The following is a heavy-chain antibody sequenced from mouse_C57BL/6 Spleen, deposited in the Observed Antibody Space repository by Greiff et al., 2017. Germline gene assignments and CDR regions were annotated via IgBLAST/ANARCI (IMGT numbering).Heavy chain of an antibody. Sequence: QVQLQQSGPELVKPGASVKLSCKASGYTFTSYDINWVKPRPGTGLEWIGWIYPRDGSTKYNEKFKGKATLTVDTSSSTAYMELHSRTSEDSAVYFCARSTGAGYFDVWGTGTTVTVSA. CDR2: IYPRDGST. D-gene: IGHD3-1*01. CDR1: GYTFTSYD. V-gene: IGHV1-85*01. J-gene: IGHJ1*03. CDR3: ARSTGAGYFDV.